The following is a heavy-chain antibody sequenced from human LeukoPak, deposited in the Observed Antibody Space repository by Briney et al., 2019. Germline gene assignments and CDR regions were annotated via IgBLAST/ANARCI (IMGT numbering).Heavy chain of an antibody. J-gene: IGHJ3*02. CDR2: INPDNGGT. D-gene: IGHD4-17*01. Sequence: ASVKVSCTASGYTFTDYYMHWIRQAPGKGLEWMGWINPDNGGTNYPLKVEGRVTMTRDTSISTAYMELSRLRSDDTAVYYCARVFGAVHTVTNYDAFENWGQGTMVSVSS. CDR1: GYTFTDYY. CDR3: ARVFGAVHTVTNYDAFEN. V-gene: IGHV1-2*02.